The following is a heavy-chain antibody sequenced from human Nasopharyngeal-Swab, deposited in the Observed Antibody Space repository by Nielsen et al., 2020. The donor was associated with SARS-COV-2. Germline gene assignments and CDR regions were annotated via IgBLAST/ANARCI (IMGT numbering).Heavy chain of an antibody. V-gene: IGHV3-73*01. D-gene: IGHD4/OR15-4a*01. CDR2: IGDKAHNYAT. J-gene: IGHJ4*02. CDR1: GFVFSGSA. CDR3: TTDYYFDY. Sequence: GGSLRLSCAASGFVFSGSAIHWVRQASGKGLEWVGRIGDKAHNYATTYAASVKGRFTISRDDSKNTALLLIFNLHTVDTALYYCTTDYYFDYWGQGTLVTVSS.